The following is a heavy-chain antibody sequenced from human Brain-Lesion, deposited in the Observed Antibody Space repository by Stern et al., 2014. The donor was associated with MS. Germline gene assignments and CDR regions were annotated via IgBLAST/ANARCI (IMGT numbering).Heavy chain of an antibody. CDR3: ARDRRRYYGSWTYIYYFDS. J-gene: IGHJ4*02. D-gene: IGHD3-10*01. Sequence: QVQLQESGPGLVKPSQTLSLTCTVSGGSVSSSDYYWSWIRQPAGKGLEWIGRIPTSGITNYKPSLRGRVPFSVTTSRKQFSLKLNSVTAADTAVYFCARDRRRYYGSWTYIYYFDSWGQGTLVTVSS. CDR1: GGSVSSSDYY. CDR2: IPTSGIT. V-gene: IGHV4-61*02.